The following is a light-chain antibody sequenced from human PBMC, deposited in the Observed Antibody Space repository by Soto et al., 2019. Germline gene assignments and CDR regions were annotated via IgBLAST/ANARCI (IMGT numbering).Light chain of an antibody. J-gene: IGKJ1*01. CDR1: QSISSW. Sequence: DIQMTQSPSTLSASVGDRVTITCRASQSISSWLAWYQQKPGKAPKLLIYKASSLESGVPSRFSGSGSGREFTLPISRVQPDDFATHYCQQYNDWPMTFGQG. CDR3: QQYNDWPMT. V-gene: IGKV1-5*03. CDR2: KAS.